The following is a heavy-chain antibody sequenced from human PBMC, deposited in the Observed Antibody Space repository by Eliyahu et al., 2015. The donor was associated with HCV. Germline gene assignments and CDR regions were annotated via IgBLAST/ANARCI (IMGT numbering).Heavy chain of an antibody. V-gene: IGHV1-3*04. Sequence: QVHLAQSGAEVKKPGASVKVSCKASGYTFTASPIHWVRQAPGQGLEWMGWINTASHTTKFSQKFLGRVTISSDTSARTTFMDLRSLKSEDTAVYFCAKEGPGDYIDYWGQGTLLTVSA. J-gene: IGHJ4*02. CDR1: GYTFTASP. CDR2: INTASHTT. D-gene: IGHD4-17*01. CDR3: AKEGPGDYIDY.